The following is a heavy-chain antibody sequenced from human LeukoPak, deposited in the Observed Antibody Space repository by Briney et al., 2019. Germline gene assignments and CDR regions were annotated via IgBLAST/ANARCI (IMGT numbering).Heavy chain of an antibody. V-gene: IGHV4-38-2*01. Sequence: SETLSLTCAVSGYSISSGYYWGWIRQPPGKGLEWIGSIYHSGSTYYNPSLKSRVTISADTSKNQFSLKLSSVTAADTAVYYCARSVGYCSGGSCDEGYWGQGTLVTVSS. CDR2: IYHSGST. D-gene: IGHD2-15*01. J-gene: IGHJ4*02. CDR1: GYSISSGYY. CDR3: ARSVGYCSGGSCDEGY.